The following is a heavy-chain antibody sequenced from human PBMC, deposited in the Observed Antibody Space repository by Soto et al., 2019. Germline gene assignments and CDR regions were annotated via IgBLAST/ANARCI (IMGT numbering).Heavy chain of an antibody. CDR2: TYFSGST. J-gene: IGHJ4*02. V-gene: IGHV4-39*01. Sequence: QLQLQESGPGLVKPSETLSLTCSVSGGSISNTSYYWGWIRQPPGKGLVWVGTTYFSGSTFSNPSLKSRVTISIDTSKNQFSLRRSSVTAADTAVYYCARHGSYWGQGTLVTVSS. CDR3: ARHGSY. CDR1: GGSISNTSYY.